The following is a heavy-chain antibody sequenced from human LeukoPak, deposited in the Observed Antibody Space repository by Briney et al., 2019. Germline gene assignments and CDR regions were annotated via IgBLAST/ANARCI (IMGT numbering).Heavy chain of an antibody. Sequence: GGSLRLSCAASGFTFSSYTMNWVPQAPGKGLEWVSSISSSSSYIDYADSVKGRFTISRDNAKNSLYLQMNSLRAEDTAVYYCAIAGRSATMVLDFFDCGGQGTLVSVSS. J-gene: IGHJ4*02. CDR2: ISSSSSYI. D-gene: IGHD2-8*01. CDR3: AIAGRSATMVLDFFDC. V-gene: IGHV3-21*01. CDR1: GFTFSSYT.